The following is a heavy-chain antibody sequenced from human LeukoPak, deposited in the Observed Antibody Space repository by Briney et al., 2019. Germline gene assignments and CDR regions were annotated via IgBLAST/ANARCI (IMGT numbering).Heavy chain of an antibody. CDR2: IYYSGST. J-gene: IGHJ4*02. CDR1: GGSISSGGYY. D-gene: IGHD1-1*01. V-gene: IGHV4-31*03. Sequence: PSETLSLTCTVSGGSISSGGYYWSWIRQHPGKGLEWIGYIYYSGSTYYNPSLKSRVTMSVDTSKNQFSLKLSSVTAADTAVYYCARDRNDWALDYWGQGTLVTVSS. CDR3: ARDRNDWALDY.